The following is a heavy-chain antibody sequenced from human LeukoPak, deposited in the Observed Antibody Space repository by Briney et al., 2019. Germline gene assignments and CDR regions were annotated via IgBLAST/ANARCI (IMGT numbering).Heavy chain of an antibody. D-gene: IGHD3-16*01. CDR3: ARSPGGRRLEY. CDR2: ISYDGSNK. CDR1: GFTFSSYA. J-gene: IGHJ4*02. V-gene: IGHV3-30-3*01. Sequence: PGGSLRLSCAASGFTFSSYAMHWVRQAPGKGLEWVAVISYDGSNKYYADSVKGRFTISRDNSKNTLYLQMNSLRAEDTAVYFCARSPGGRRLEYWGQGTLVTVSS.